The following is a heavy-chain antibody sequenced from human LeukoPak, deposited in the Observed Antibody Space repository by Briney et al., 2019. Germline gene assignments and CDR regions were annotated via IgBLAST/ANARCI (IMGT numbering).Heavy chain of an antibody. CDR2: ISGSGGST. CDR3: AKDSDSIAARLFDY. CDR1: GLTFSSYA. J-gene: IGHJ4*02. D-gene: IGHD6-6*01. Sequence: GGSLRLSCAASGLTFSSYAMSWVRQAPGRGLEWVSAISGSGGSTYYADSVKGRFTISRDNSKNTLYLQMNSLRAEDTAVYYCAKDSDSIAARLFDYWGQGTLVTVSS. V-gene: IGHV3-23*01.